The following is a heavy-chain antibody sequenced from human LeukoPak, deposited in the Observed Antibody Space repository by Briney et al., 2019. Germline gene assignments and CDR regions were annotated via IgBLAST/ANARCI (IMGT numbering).Heavy chain of an antibody. Sequence: GGSLRLSCAASGFTFSSYSMNWVRQAPGKGLEWVSSISSSSSYIYYADSVKGRFTISRDNAKNSLYLQMNSLRAEDTAVYYCAREGYCSGSTCPGYWGQGTLVTVSS. CDR1: GFTFSSYS. J-gene: IGHJ4*02. D-gene: IGHD2-15*01. CDR3: AREGYCSGSTCPGY. CDR2: ISSSSSYI. V-gene: IGHV3-21*01.